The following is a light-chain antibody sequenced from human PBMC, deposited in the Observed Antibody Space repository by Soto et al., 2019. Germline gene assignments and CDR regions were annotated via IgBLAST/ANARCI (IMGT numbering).Light chain of an antibody. CDR1: QTISSW. V-gene: IGKV1-5*03. CDR2: KAS. Sequence: DIQMTQSPSTLSGSVGDRFTITCRASQTISSWLAWYQQKPGKAPKLLIYKASTLKSGVPSRFSGSGSGTEFTLTISSLQPEDFATYYCQQANSFPLTFGGGTKVDIK. J-gene: IGKJ4*01. CDR3: QQANSFPLT.